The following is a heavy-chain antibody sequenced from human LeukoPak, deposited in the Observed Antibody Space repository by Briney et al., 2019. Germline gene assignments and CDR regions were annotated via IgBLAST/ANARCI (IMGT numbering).Heavy chain of an antibody. V-gene: IGHV1-8*01. D-gene: IGHD1-14*01. Sequence: EASVTVSCKPSGYPFTTYEINWVRQAAGQGLEWMGWVHPDTGYADYAQKFQGRVTMTSDTSISTAYMELSSLRSDDTAVYFCARGPRNDPWGQGTLVTVSS. CDR2: VHPDTGYA. CDR1: GYPFTTYE. CDR3: ARGPRNDP. J-gene: IGHJ5*02.